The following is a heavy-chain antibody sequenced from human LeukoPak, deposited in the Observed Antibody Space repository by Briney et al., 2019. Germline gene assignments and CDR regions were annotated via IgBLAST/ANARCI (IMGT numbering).Heavy chain of an antibody. CDR3: ARDYPTYYYDSSDYYYNWFDP. CDR1: GGTFSNYA. Sequence: ASVKVSCKASGGTFSNYAITWVRQAPGQGLEWMGRIIPILGLTNYAQKFQGRVTITADRSTSTAYMELSSLRSEDTAVYYCARDYPTYYYDSSDYYYNWFDPWGQGTLVTVSS. V-gene: IGHV1-69*04. J-gene: IGHJ5*02. CDR2: IIPILGLT. D-gene: IGHD3-22*01.